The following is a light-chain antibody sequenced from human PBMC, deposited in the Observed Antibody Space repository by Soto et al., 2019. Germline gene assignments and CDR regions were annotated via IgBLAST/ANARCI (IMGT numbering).Light chain of an antibody. J-gene: IGKJ1*01. CDR3: PCSGRSPWT. CDR1: QSVSSNY. V-gene: IGKV3-20*01. CDR2: SAV. Sequence: EVVLTQSPGTLSLSPGERGTLSCRASQSVSSNYLARYLQTPGQAPRLTIYSAVSRATGIPDSFSGSGSGTDYPLTICRLGPEEFDVYYCPCSGRSPWTVGQGTKVEIK.